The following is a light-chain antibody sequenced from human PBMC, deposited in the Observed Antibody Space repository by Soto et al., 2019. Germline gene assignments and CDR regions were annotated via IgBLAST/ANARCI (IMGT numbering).Light chain of an antibody. CDR1: QNLNNF. J-gene: IGKJ1*01. CDR3: QQSYSPRTWT. CDR2: TTS. Sequence: DIQMTQSPSSLSASVGERVTITCRASQNLNNFLIWYQQRQGKAPNVLHSTTSNLQTKVPSRFTGSGSGTDFTLTISSLQPEHFATYFCQQSYSPRTWTFGQGTKVEIK. V-gene: IGKV1-39*01.